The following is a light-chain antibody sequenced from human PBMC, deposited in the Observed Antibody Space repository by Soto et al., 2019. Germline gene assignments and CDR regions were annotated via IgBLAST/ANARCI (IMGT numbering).Light chain of an antibody. J-gene: IGLJ2*01. CDR2: GNT. CDR1: RSNIGAGYD. CDR3: LSFDSSLSVV. Sequence: QSALTQPPSVSGAPGQRVTISCTGSRSNIGAGYDVHWYQQLPGRAPKLLIYGNTNRPSGVPDRFSGSKSGTSASLAITGLQAEYEADYYCLSFDSSLSVVFGGGTKVTVL. V-gene: IGLV1-40*01.